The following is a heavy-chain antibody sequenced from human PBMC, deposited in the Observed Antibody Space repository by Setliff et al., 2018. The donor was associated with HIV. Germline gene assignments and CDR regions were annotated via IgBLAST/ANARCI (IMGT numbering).Heavy chain of an antibody. J-gene: IGHJ5*02. V-gene: IGHV4-4*09. CDR1: GGSISSYY. CDR3: ARRSDWFDP. Sequence: PSETLSLTCTVSGGSISSYYWSWIRQPPGKGLEWLGHIYSSGSTNYNPSLKSRVTISVDTSKNQFSLKLYSVTAADTAVYFCARRSDWFDPWGQGALVTVSS. CDR2: IYSSGST.